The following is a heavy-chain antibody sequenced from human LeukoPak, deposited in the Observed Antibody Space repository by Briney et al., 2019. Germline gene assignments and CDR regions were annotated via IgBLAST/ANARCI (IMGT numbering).Heavy chain of an antibody. V-gene: IGHV3-11*04. Sequence: PGGSLRLSCAASGFTFSDYYMSWIRQAPGKGLEWVSYISSSSSTIYYADSVKGRFTISRDNAKNSLYLQMNSLRDEDTAVYYCARDYSGSYAYFDYWGQGTLVTVSS. CDR3: ARDYSGSYAYFDY. J-gene: IGHJ4*02. D-gene: IGHD1-26*01. CDR1: GFTFSDYY. CDR2: ISSSSSTI.